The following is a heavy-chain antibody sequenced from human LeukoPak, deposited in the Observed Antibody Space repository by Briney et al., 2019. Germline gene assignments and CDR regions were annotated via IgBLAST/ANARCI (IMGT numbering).Heavy chain of an antibody. D-gene: IGHD6-13*01. V-gene: IGHV4-4*07. CDR3: ARQIASAGTAGFDF. CDR2: IYSTWST. J-gene: IGHJ4*02. CDR1: GGSISSYY. Sequence: SETLSLTCTVSGGSISSYYWSWLRQPAGKGLEWIGRIYSTWSTNYNPSLKSRVTISVDTSKNQFSLRLRSVTAADTAVYYCARQIASAGTAGFDFWGQGALVTVSS.